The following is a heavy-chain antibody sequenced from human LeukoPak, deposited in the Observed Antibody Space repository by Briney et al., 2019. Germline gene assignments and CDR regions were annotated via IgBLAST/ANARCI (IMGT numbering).Heavy chain of an antibody. CDR1: GYTFTSYG. CDR3: ARDGSGVWFDY. V-gene: IGHV1-18*01. J-gene: IGHJ4*02. CDR2: INAYNGDT. Sequence: ASVKGSCKATGYTFTSYGISWVRQAPGQGLEWMAWINAYNGDTNYAQKLQGRVTLTTETSTSTAYMELRSLRSDDTAVYYCARDGSGVWFDYWGQGTLVTVSS. D-gene: IGHD3-10*01.